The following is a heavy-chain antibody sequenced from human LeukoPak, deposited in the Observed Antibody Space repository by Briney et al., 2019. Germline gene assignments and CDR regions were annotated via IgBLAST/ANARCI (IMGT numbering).Heavy chain of an antibody. CDR2: LYTSGSM. CDR1: GGSISSGSYD. Sequence: PSETLSLTCTVSGGSISSGSYDWYWIRQPAGKGLEWIGHLYTSGSMSYNPSLKSRVTISVDTSKNQFSLKLTSVTAADTAVYFCARQNFLVRGIINVYYFYYYMDIWGKGTTVTVSS. J-gene: IGHJ6*03. V-gene: IGHV4-61*09. CDR3: ARQNFLVRGIINVYYFYYYMDI. D-gene: IGHD3-10*01.